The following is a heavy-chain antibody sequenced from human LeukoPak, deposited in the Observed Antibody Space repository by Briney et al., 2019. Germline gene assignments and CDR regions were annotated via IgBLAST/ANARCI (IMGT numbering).Heavy chain of an antibody. CDR1: GYTFTGYY. D-gene: IGHD2-2*01. V-gene: IGHV1-2*02. J-gene: IGHJ5*02. CDR2: INPNSGGT. CDR3: ARPIVVVPAAPFDP. Sequence: GASVKISCKASGYTFTGYYMHWVRQAPGEGLEWMGWINPNSGGTNYAQKFQGRVTMTRDTSISTAYMELSRLRSDDTAVYYCARPIVVVPAAPFDPWGQGTLVTVSS.